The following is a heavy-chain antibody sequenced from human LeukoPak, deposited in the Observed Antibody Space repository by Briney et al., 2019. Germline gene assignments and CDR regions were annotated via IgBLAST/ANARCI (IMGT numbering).Heavy chain of an antibody. Sequence: GGSLRLSCAASGFTFSSYAMSWVRQAPGKGLEWVSAISGSGGSTYYADSVKGRFTISRDNSKNTLYLQMNSLRAEDTAVYYCASVGGYDPLFDYWGQGTLVTVSS. CDR2: ISGSGGST. V-gene: IGHV3-23*01. D-gene: IGHD5-12*01. CDR1: GFTFSSYA. J-gene: IGHJ4*02. CDR3: ASVGGYDPLFDY.